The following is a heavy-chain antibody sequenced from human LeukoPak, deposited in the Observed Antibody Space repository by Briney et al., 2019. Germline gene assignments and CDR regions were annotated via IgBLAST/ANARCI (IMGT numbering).Heavy chain of an antibody. J-gene: IGHJ2*01. CDR2: ISSSSSYI. D-gene: IGHD4-17*01. CDR3: ARDGLNYYGHYDSWYVDL. Sequence: GESLCLSCVVYGFTVSRYSVSWVRQPPGKGLEWVASISSSSSYIYYADQVRSRLTISRENAKNSLYLQMNSLRAEDTAVYYCARDGLNYYGHYDSWYVDLWGRGTLVTVSS. CDR1: GFTVSRYS. V-gene: IGHV3-21*01.